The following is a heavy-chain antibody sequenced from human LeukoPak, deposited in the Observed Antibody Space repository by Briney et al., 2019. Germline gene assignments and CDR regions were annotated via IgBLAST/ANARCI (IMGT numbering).Heavy chain of an antibody. Sequence: SETLSLTCAVYGGSFSVYYWSWIRQPPGKGLEWIGEINHSGSTNYNPSLKSRVTISVDTSKNQFSLNLTSVTAADTAVYSCARGGGYNWFDPWGQGTLVTVSS. J-gene: IGHJ5*02. V-gene: IGHV4-34*01. CDR2: INHSGST. CDR1: GGSFSVYY. CDR3: ARGGGYNWFDP.